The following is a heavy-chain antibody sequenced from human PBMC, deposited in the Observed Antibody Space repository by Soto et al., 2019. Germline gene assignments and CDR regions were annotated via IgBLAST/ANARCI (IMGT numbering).Heavy chain of an antibody. J-gene: IGHJ5*02. Sequence: SVKVSCKASGGTFSSDSFSWVRQAPGQGLEWMGGIIPMFDTPIYAQKFQDRVTITADESTSTAYMELSSLRSEDTAVYYCARDVAAAGTGTYNWFDPWGQGTLVTVSS. CDR3: ARDVAAAGTGTYNWFDP. CDR1: GGTFSSDS. D-gene: IGHD6-13*01. CDR2: IIPMFDTP. V-gene: IGHV1-69*13.